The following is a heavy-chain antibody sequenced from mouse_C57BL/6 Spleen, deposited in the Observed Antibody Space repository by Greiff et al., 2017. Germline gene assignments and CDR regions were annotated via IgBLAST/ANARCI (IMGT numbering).Heavy chain of an antibody. CDR2: IWSGGST. J-gene: IGHJ1*03. D-gene: IGHD2-1*01. CDR3: ARDGGFYGNSYFDV. Sequence: QVQLKESGPGLVQPSQSLSITCTVSGFSLTSYGVHWVRQSPGKGLEWLGVIWSGGSTDYNAAFISRLSISKDNSKSQVFFKMNSLQADDTAIYYCARDGGFYGNSYFDVWGTGTTVTVSS. CDR1: GFSLTSYG. V-gene: IGHV2-2*01.